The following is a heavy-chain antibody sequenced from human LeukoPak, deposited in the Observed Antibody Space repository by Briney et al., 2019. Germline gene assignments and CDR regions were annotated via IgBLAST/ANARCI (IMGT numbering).Heavy chain of an antibody. CDR1: GFTFTSYE. CDR2: ISSSGSTI. D-gene: IGHD5-18*01. CDR3: VRDRYTVMVMGYYGMDV. V-gene: IGHV3-48*03. Sequence: GGSLRLSCAASGFTFTSYEMNWVRQSPGKGLEWVSYISSSGSTIYYADSVKGRFTISRDNAKNSLYLQMNSLRAEDKAVYYCVRDRYTVMVMGYYGMDVWGKGTTVTVSS. J-gene: IGHJ6*04.